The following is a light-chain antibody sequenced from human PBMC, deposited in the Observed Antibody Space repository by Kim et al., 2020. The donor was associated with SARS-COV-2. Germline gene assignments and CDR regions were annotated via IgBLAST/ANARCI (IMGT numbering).Light chain of an antibody. CDR3: SSFVDTNSFV. Sequence: GQSVTISCTGTSGDIGDHNYVSWYQQHPGKAPKVIIYAVNERPAGVPARFSGSKSGNTASLTVSGLQAEDEADYYCSSFVDTNSFVFGAGTKVTVL. V-gene: IGLV2-8*01. CDR2: AVN. CDR1: SGDIGDHNY. J-gene: IGLJ1*01.